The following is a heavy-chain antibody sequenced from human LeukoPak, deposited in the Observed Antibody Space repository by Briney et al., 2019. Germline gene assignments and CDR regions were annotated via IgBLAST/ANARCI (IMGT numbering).Heavy chain of an antibody. CDR3: ARAFRMYALHNWFDP. D-gene: IGHD2-8*01. Sequence: GGSLRLSCTASGFIFSAYEMIWVRQAPGKGLECISYIGINTLYYADSVKGRFTSSRDNSKNTLYLQMNSLRAEDTAVYYCARAFRMYALHNWFDPWGQGTLVTVSS. CDR1: GFIFSAYE. J-gene: IGHJ5*02. CDR2: IGINTL. V-gene: IGHV3-48*03.